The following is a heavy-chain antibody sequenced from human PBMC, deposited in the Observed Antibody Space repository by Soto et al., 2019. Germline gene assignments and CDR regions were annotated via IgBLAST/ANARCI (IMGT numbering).Heavy chain of an antibody. CDR2: IIPFFGTA. V-gene: IGHV1-69*13. CDR3: ARTAPMDAGDKYYYEF. Sequence: SVKVSCKTSGGTFSTFGISWVRQAPGQGLEWMGGIIPFFGTAEYSQKFEDRITITADESTNTVYMDLRSLTSEDTAIYYCARTAPMDAGDKYYYEFWGQGALVTVSS. CDR1: GGTFSTFG. J-gene: IGHJ4*02. D-gene: IGHD3-22*01.